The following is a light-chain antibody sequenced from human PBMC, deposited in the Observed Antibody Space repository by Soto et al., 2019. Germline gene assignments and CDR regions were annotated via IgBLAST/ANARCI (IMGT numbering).Light chain of an antibody. Sequence: QPVLTQPPSVSGAPGQRVTISCPGSSSNIGAGYGVHWYQKLPGTAPKLLIYSNTNRPSGVPDRFSGSKSGTSASLAITGLQTEDEADYYCQSYDNSLRGSVFGGGTKLTVL. CDR1: SSNIGAGYG. V-gene: IGLV1-40*01. CDR2: SNT. J-gene: IGLJ2*01. CDR3: QSYDNSLRGSV.